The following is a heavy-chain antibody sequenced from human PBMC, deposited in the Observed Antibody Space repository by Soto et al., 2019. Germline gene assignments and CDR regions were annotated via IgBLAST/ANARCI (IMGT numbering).Heavy chain of an antibody. J-gene: IGHJ4*02. CDR2: IKKKTDGGTT. V-gene: IGHV3-15*01. D-gene: IGHD6-19*01. CDR1: ACTFSGAW. Sequence: PGGTLRLSGAASACTFSGAWMSCVRQAPGKGLEWVGLIKKKTDGGTTDYAAPVKGRFTISRDDSKNTLYLQMSSLKTDDKAVYYCRTQWLDWGQGTLVPVSS. CDR3: RTQWLD.